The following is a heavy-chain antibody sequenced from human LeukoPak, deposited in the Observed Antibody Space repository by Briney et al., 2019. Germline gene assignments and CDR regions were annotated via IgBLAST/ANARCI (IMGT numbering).Heavy chain of an antibody. D-gene: IGHD6-13*01. Sequence: GGSLRLSCAASGFTFSSYAMHWVRQAPGKGLEWVAVISYDGSNKYYADSVKGRFTISRDNSKNTLYLQMNSLRAEDTAVYYCAMGGFSSSANPYYYYYGMDVWGQGTTVTVSS. J-gene: IGHJ6*02. CDR2: ISYDGSNK. CDR3: AMGGFSSSANPYYYYYGMDV. CDR1: GFTFSSYA. V-gene: IGHV3-30-3*01.